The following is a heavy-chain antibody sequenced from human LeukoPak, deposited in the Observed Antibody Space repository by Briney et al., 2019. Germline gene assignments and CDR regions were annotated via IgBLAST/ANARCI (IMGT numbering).Heavy chain of an antibody. CDR1: GGSISSSSYY. V-gene: IGHV4-39*07. D-gene: IGHD2-15*01. Sequence: KPSETLSLTCTVSGGSISSSSYYWGWIRQPPGKGLEWIGSIYYSGSTYYNPSLKSRVTISVDTSKNQFSLKLSSVTAADTAVYYCARDLCGSCRNNWFDPWGQGTLVTVSS. J-gene: IGHJ5*02. CDR3: ARDLCGSCRNNWFDP. CDR2: IYYSGST.